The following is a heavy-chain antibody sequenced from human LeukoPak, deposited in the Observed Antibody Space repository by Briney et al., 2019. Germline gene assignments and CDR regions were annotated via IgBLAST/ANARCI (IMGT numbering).Heavy chain of an antibody. CDR2: IYPGDSDN. V-gene: IGHV5-51*01. Sequence: GEPLKISCKGSGYSFTTYWIAWVRQMHGKGLEWMGIIYPGDSDNRYSPSFQGQVTISADKSISTAYLQWSSLKASDTAMYYCVRQRDDSYDSSGYYGDWGQGTLVTVSS. J-gene: IGHJ4*02. D-gene: IGHD3-22*01. CDR3: VRQRDDSYDSSGYYGD. CDR1: GYSFTTYW.